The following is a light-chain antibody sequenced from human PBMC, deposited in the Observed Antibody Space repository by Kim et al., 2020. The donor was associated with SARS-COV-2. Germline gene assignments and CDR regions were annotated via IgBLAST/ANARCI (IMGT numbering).Light chain of an antibody. CDR2: KVS. J-gene: IGKJ4*01. CDR3: TPADVT. V-gene: IGKV2-24*01. Sequence: LGQPASISFRSSHSLVHSDGNTYLSWLQQRPGQPPSLLIYKVSKRFSGVPDRFSGSGAGTDFTLKISRVGAEDVGVYYYTPADVTFGGGTKVDIK. CDR1: HSLVHSDGNTY.